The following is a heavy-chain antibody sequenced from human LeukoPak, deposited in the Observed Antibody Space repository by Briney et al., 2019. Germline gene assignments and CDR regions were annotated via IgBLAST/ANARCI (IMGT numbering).Heavy chain of an antibody. CDR1: GGSISSYY. D-gene: IGHD2-15*01. Sequence: PSETLSLACTVSGGSISSYYWSWIRHPPGEGLEWIGCIYYSGSTNYNPSLKSRVTMSVDTSKNQFSLKLNSVTAADTAVYYCARLAAGFYYYGMDVWGRGTTVTVSS. J-gene: IGHJ6*02. V-gene: IGHV4-59*08. CDR3: ARLAAGFYYYGMDV. CDR2: IYYSGST.